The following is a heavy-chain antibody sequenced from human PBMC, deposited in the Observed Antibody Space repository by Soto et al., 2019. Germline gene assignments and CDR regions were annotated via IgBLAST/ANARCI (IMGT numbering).Heavy chain of an antibody. CDR3: ANLGSGYYTGLYFDY. D-gene: IGHD3-3*01. Sequence: GGSLRLSCAASGFTFGDYWMSWVRQAPGKGLEWVAHIKKDGSENYYVDSVTGRFTVSRDNTKNSLYLQMNSLRAEDTAVYYCANLGSGYYTGLYFDYWGQGTMVTVYS. V-gene: IGHV3-7*03. CDR1: GFTFGDYW. CDR2: IKKDGSEN. J-gene: IGHJ4*02.